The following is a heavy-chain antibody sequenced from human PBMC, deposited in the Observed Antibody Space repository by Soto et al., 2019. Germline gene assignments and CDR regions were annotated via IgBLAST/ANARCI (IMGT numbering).Heavy chain of an antibody. D-gene: IGHD6-6*01. CDR1: GGSISSYY. CDR3: ARVYRSSSVDWFDP. V-gene: IGHV4-59*01. CDR2: IYYSGST. J-gene: IGHJ5*02. Sequence: SETLSLTCTVSGGSISSYYWSWIRQPPGKGLEWIGYIYYSGSTNYNASLKSRVTISIDTSKNQFSLKLSSVTAADTAVYHCARVYRSSSVDWFDPWGQGTLVTVSS.